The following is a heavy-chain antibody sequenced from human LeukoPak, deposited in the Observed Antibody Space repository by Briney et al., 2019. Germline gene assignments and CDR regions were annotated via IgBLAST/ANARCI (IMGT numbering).Heavy chain of an antibody. CDR3: ARHSVITSRIAARILDY. J-gene: IGHJ4*02. CDR2: IYPGDSDT. V-gene: IGHV5-51*01. D-gene: IGHD6-6*01. Sequence: ESLKISRKGSWYSLTSYWIGWVRPMPGKGLEWMGIIYPGDSDTRYSPSFQGQVTSSADKSISTAYLQWSSLKASDTAMYYCARHSVITSRIAARILDYWGQGTLVTVSS. CDR1: WYSLTSYW.